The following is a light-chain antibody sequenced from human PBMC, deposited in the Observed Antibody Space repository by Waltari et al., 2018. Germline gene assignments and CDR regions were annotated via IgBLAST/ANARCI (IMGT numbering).Light chain of an antibody. CDR1: SDDISSSNR. V-gene: IGLV2-18*02. CDR3: SSITGSSTWV. J-gene: IGLJ3*02. Sequence: QSALTQPPSVSGSPGHSVTLSCTRTSDDISSSNRVSWYPQPPGTAPRLIIYEVTYRPSGVPDRFSGSRSGNTASLTISGLQAQDEADYYCSSITGSSTWVFGGGTKLTVL. CDR2: EVT.